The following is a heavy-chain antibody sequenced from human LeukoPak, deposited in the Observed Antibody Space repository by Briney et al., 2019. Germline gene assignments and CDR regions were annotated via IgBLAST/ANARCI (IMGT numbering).Heavy chain of an antibody. CDR3: ARRRLALFDY. Sequence: SETLSLTCTVSGGSISSYYWSWIRQPPGKGLEWIGYIYYSGSTHFHPSLKSRVTISLDTSKNQFSLKLSSVTAADTAVYYCARRRLALFDYWGQGTLVTVSS. D-gene: IGHD6-19*01. V-gene: IGHV4-59*12. J-gene: IGHJ4*02. CDR1: GGSISSYY. CDR2: IYYSGST.